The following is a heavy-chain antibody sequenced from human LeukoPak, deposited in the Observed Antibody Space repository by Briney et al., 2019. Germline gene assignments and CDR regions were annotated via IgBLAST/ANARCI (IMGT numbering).Heavy chain of an antibody. CDR2: IYYSGST. D-gene: IGHD2-2*01. CDR3: ARHTKLLPIVVVPAAIIGWFDP. J-gene: IGHJ5*02. CDR1: GGSISSSSYY. Sequence: SSETLSLTCTVSGGSISSSSYYWGWIRQPPGKGLEWIGSIYYSGSTYYNPSLKSRVTISVDTSKNQFSLKLSSVTAADTAVYYCARHTKLLPIVVVPAAIIGWFDPWGQGTLVTVSS. V-gene: IGHV4-39*01.